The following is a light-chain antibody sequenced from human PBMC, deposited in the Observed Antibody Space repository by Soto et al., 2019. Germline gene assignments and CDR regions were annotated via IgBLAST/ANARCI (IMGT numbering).Light chain of an antibody. J-gene: IGKJ1*01. CDR1: QSVSSN. CDR2: GAS. V-gene: IGKV3-15*01. CDR3: HQPINWWT. Sequence: EVEARKSPAPLSVSPGESAPLSFRASQSVSSNLAWYQQKPGQAPRLLIYGASTRAAGIPARFSGSGSGTDFTLTITILQSEDFGVYSCHQPINWWTFPQGTNVDIK.